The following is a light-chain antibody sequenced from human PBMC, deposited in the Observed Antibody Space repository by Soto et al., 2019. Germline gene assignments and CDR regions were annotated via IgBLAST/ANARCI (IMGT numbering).Light chain of an antibody. J-gene: IGKJ5*01. CDR2: GAS. Sequence: EIVMTQSPGTLSVSPGERATLSCRASQSVSSNLAWYQQKPGQAPRLLIYGASSRPTGIPDRFSGSGSGTDFTLTISRLEPEDFAVYYCQQYGSSSTFGQGTRLEIK. V-gene: IGKV3-20*01. CDR3: QQYGSSST. CDR1: QSVSSN.